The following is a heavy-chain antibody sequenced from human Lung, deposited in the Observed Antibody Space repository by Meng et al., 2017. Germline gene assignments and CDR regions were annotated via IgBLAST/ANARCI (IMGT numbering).Heavy chain of an antibody. CDR3: ARGQKGYFDL. V-gene: IGHV4-30-4*01. J-gene: IGHJ2*01. Sequence: QVGLREAGPGLVKPPPSLSFTCSVSGGTISRSKYYQSWSRQPPGKGLEWCGHIYNSGSTYYNPSLKSRITISVDTSKNQCSLKLSSVTAADTAVYYCARGQKGYFDLWGRGTLVTVSS. CDR2: IYNSGST. CDR1: GGTISRSKYY.